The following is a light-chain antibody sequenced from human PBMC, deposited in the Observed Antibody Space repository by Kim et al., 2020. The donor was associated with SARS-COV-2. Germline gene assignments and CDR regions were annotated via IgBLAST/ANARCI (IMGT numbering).Light chain of an antibody. CDR3: QAWDSKTNHV. J-gene: IGLJ1*01. V-gene: IGLV3-1*01. CDR2: HDN. Sequence: VSPEQPATITCSGDNLEEKYSSWYQQKPGQSPVLVIYHDNKRPSGIPERFSGSNSGNTATLTISGTQALDEADYYCQAWDSKTNHVFGTGTKVTVL. CDR1: NLEEKY.